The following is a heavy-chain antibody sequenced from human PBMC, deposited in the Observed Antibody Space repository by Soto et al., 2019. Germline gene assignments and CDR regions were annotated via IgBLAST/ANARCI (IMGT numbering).Heavy chain of an antibody. V-gene: IGHV3-23*01. D-gene: IGHD1-7*01. J-gene: IGHJ4*02. CDR2: ISVSGGST. Sequence: EVQLLESGGGLVQPGGSLRLSCAASGFTFSSYAMSWVRQAPGKGLEWVSAISVSGGSTYYADSVKGRFTISRDNYKNTLYLQMNSLRAEDTAVYYCAKDSTVKLYYFDYWGKGTLVTVSS. CDR3: AKDSTVKLYYFDY. CDR1: GFTFSSYA.